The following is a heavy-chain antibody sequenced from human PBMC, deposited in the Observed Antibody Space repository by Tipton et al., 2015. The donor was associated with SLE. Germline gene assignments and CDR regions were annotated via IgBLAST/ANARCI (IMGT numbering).Heavy chain of an antibody. Sequence: TLSLTCAVSGDSISTSSSYWTWIRQPPGKALEWIGYIYISGSTKYNPSLESRVSMSVDRTKNQFSLNLSSVTAADTAVYYCARPRIAATGYYYMDVWGKGASVTVSS. J-gene: IGHJ6*03. D-gene: IGHD5-12*01. CDR1: GDSISTSSSY. V-gene: IGHV4-61*05. CDR3: ARPRIAATGYYYMDV. CDR2: IYISGST.